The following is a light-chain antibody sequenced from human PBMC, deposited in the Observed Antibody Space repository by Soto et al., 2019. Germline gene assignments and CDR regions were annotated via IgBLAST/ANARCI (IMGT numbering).Light chain of an antibody. V-gene: IGKV3-11*01. Sequence: EVMLKQSPSTLSLTPGERATLSCRASQSVSSYLAWYQQKPGQAPRLLIYDASNRATGIPARFSGSGSGTDFTLTISSLEPEDFAVYYCQQRSVWPLTFGGGSKVDI. CDR1: QSVSSY. J-gene: IGKJ4*01. CDR3: QQRSVWPLT. CDR2: DAS.